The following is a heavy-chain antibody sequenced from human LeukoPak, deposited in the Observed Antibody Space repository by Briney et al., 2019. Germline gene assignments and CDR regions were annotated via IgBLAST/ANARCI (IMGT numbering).Heavy chain of an antibody. J-gene: IGHJ4*02. V-gene: IGHV3-30*18. D-gene: IGHD6-13*01. Sequence: PGGSLRLSCAASGFTFSSYGMHWVRQAPGKGLEWVAVISYDGSNKYYADSVKGRFTISRDNSKNTLYLQMYSLRPEDTAVYYCTKGTSSSWARLDYWGQGTLVTVSS. CDR3: TKGTSSSWARLDY. CDR1: GFTFSSYG. CDR2: ISYDGSNK.